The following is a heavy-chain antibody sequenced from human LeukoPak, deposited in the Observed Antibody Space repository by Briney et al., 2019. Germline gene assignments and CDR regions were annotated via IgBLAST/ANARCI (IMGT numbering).Heavy chain of an antibody. CDR3: ARRLGSSSSFDY. J-gene: IGHJ4*02. CDR1: GFTFSSYS. CDR2: ISSSSSYI. V-gene: IGHV3-21*01. Sequence: GGSLRLSCAASGFTFSSYSMNWVRQAPGKGLEWVSSISSSSSYIYYADSVKGRFTISRDNAKNSLYLQMSSLRAEDTAVYYCARRLGSSSSFDYWGQGTLVTVSS. D-gene: IGHD6-6*01.